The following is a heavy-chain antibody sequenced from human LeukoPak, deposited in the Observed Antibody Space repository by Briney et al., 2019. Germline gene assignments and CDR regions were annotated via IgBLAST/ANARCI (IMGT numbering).Heavy chain of an antibody. D-gene: IGHD1-1*01. V-gene: IGHV3-23*01. CDR1: GFTFSSYV. J-gene: IGHJ4*02. Sequence: GGSLRLSCAASGFTFSSYVMSWVRQAPGKGLEWVSAISGSGGSTYYADSVKGRFTISRDNSKNTLYLQMNSLRAEDTAVYYCAKLRLERRTGGYYFDYWGQGTLVTVSS. CDR3: AKLRLERRTGGYYFDY. CDR2: ISGSGGST.